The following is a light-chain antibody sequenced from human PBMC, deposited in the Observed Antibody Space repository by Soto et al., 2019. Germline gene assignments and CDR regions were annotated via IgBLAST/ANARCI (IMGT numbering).Light chain of an antibody. Sequence: QSALTQPASVSGSPGQSIAISCTGTSGDVGGYDYVSWYQQHPGKAPKLMIYDVSNRPSGVSNRFSGSKSDNTASLTISGLQAEDEADYYCSSYISSSTYVFGTGTKLTVL. CDR1: SGDVGGYDY. J-gene: IGLJ1*01. V-gene: IGLV2-14*03. CDR2: DVS. CDR3: SSYISSSTYV.